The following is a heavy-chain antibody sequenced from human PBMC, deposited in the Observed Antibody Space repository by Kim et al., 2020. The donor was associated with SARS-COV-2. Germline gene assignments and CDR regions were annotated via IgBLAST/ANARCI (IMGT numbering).Heavy chain of an antibody. D-gene: IGHD2-2*01. CDR3: AIESSRRADY. CDR1: GFAFSTYD. V-gene: IGHV3-23*01. J-gene: IGHJ4*02. Sequence: GGSLRLSCAASGFAFSTYDMSWVRQAPGKGLEWVSAITGRDGSTFYADSVKGRFTISRDNSKNTLFLQVNSLRAEDTALYYCAIESSRRADYLGQGTLVT. CDR2: ITGRDGST.